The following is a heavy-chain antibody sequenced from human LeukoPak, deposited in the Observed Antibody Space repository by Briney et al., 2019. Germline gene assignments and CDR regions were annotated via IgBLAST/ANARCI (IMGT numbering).Heavy chain of an antibody. CDR2: FYSGGST. D-gene: IGHD1-26*01. CDR1: GFTLSSNY. V-gene: IGHV3-53*01. Sequence: PGGSLRLSCAASGFTLSSNYMSGVRRAPGKGLEWGSVFYSGGSTYYPDAVKGQFTISRENSKNTLYLQINSLRAEDTAVYYCARDLLGYSGFLDPWGQGTLVTVSS. CDR3: ARDLLGYSGFLDP. J-gene: IGHJ5*02.